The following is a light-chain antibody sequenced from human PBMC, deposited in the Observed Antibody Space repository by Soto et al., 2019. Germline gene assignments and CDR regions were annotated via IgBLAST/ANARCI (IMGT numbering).Light chain of an antibody. Sequence: EIVMTQSPATLSVSPGARDLLSCRASQSISINLAWYQQNPGQAPRLLIYAASNRATGVPARFSGSWSGTEFTLTISSLQSEDFAVYYCQQYNNWITFGQGTRLEI. CDR1: QSISIN. CDR3: QQYNNWIT. V-gene: IGKV3-15*01. J-gene: IGKJ5*01. CDR2: AAS.